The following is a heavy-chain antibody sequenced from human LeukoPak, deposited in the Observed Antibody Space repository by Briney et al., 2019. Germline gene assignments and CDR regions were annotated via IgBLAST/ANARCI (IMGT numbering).Heavy chain of an antibody. V-gene: IGHV3-21*01. CDR3: ASVRYFDWLPTD. CDR2: ISSSSSYI. J-gene: IGHJ4*02. Sequence: PGGSLRLSCAASGVTFRSYSMNWVRQAPGKGLEWVSSISSSSSYIYYADSVKGRFTISRDNAKNSLYLQMNSLRAEDTAVYYCASVRYFDWLPTDWGQGTLVTVSS. D-gene: IGHD3-9*01. CDR1: GVTFRSYS.